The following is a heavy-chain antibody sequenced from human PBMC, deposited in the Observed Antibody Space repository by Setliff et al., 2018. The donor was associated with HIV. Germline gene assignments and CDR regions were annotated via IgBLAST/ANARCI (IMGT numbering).Heavy chain of an antibody. CDR3: AGGGQWLAYYYYYYMDV. V-gene: IGHV4-4*08. CDR1: GGSISSYY. J-gene: IGHJ6*03. D-gene: IGHD6-19*01. Sequence: PSETLSLTCTVSGGSISSYYWSGIRQPPGKGLEWIAYIYTSGSTNYNPSLKSRVTISVDTSKTQFSRKLSSVTAAYTAVYYCAGGGQWLAYYYYYYMDVWGKGTTVTVS. CDR2: IYTSGST.